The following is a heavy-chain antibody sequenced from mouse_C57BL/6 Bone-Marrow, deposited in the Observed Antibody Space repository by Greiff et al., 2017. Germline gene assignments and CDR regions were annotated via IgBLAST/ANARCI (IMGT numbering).Heavy chain of an antibody. Sequence: EVKLMESGGDLVKPGGSLKLSCAASGFTFSSYGMSWVRQTPDKRLEWVATISSGGSYTYYPDSVKGRFTISRDNAKNTLYLQMSSLKSEDTAMYYCARENYYSNYPFAYWGQGTLVTVSA. D-gene: IGHD2-5*01. CDR1: GFTFSSYG. V-gene: IGHV5-6*01. J-gene: IGHJ3*01. CDR3: ARENYYSNYPFAY. CDR2: ISSGGSYT.